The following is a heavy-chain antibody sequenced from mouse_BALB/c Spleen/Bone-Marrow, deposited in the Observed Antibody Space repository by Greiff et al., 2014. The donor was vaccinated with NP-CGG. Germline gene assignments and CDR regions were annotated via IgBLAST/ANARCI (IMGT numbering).Heavy chain of an antibody. CDR3: ARVYDYDAWFAY. J-gene: IGHJ3*01. CDR1: GYSFTGFF. V-gene: IGHV1-20*02. Sequence: VQLKHSGPELVKPGASVKISCKASGYSFTGFFLNWVMQSRGKSLEWIGRINPYNGDTFYNPKFEGKATLTVDKSSSTAHMELRSLASEDSAVYYCARVYDYDAWFAYWGQGTLVTVSA. CDR2: INPYNGDT. D-gene: IGHD2-4*01.